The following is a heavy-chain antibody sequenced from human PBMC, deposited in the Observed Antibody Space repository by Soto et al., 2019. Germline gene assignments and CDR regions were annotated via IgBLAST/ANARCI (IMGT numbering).Heavy chain of an antibody. CDR1: GGTFSSYA. D-gene: IGHD2-2*01. V-gene: IGHV1-69*13. CDR2: IIPIFGTA. J-gene: IGHJ3*02. CDR3: ARVKVVVPAAIGGAFDI. Sequence: SVKVSCKASGGTFSSYAISWVRQAPGQGLEWMGGIIPIFGTANYAQKFQGRVTITADESTSAAYMELSSLRSEDAAVYYCARVKVVVPAAIGGAFDIWGQGTMVTVSS.